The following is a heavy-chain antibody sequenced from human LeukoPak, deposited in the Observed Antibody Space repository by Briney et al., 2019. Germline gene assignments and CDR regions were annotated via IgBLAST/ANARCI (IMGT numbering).Heavy chain of an antibody. V-gene: IGHV3-23*01. Sequence: GGSLRLSCAASGFTFSSYAMTWVRQAPGKGLEWVSAVGDSGGNTYYADSVKGRFTISRDNSKNTLYLQMNSLRAEDTAVYYCAKGPVTIFGVVIRLDWYFDLWGRGTLVTVSS. CDR1: GFTFSSYA. CDR3: AKGPVTIFGVVIRLDWYFDL. CDR2: VGDSGGNT. D-gene: IGHD3-3*01. J-gene: IGHJ2*01.